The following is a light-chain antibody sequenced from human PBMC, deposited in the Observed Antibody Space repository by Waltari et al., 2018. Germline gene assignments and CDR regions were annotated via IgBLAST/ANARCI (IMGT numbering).Light chain of an antibody. CDR3: CSYTSSHTVV. CDR2: EVT. Sequence: QSALTQPASVSGSPGQSTTISCTGTSSNVGDYNYVSWYQQHPGKVPKLMIFEVTNRPSGVSNRFSGSKSGNTASLTISGLQAEDEADYYCCSYTSSHTVVFGGGTKLTVL. J-gene: IGLJ2*01. V-gene: IGLV2-14*01. CDR1: SSNVGDYNY.